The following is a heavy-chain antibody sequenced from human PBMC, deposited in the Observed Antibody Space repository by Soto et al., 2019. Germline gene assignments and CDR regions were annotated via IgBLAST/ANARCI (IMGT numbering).Heavy chain of an antibody. D-gene: IGHD2-2*01. V-gene: IGHV3-30-3*01. CDR2: ISYDGSNK. Sequence: QVQLVESGGGVVQPGRSLRLSCAASGFTFSTYVMHWVRQAPGRGLEWVAVISYDGSNKYYAAAVKGRFTISRDNSKNTLCVQMNGLRSEDTAVYYCARVRPAAYAIDYWGQGTLVTVSS. CDR1: GFTFSTYV. CDR3: ARVRPAAYAIDY. J-gene: IGHJ4*02.